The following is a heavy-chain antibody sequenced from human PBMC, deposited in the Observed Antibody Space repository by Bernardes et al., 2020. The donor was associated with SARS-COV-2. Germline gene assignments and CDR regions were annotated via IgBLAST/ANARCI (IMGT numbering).Heavy chain of an antibody. CDR2: ITQDGSKK. D-gene: IGHD1-26*01. Sequence: GWSLGLSCAASGFTFSSYWMSWVRQAPGKGLEWVSNITQDGSKKYYVGYVKGRFTISRDNAKNSLYLQMNSLRAEDTAVYYCAREWEYYTSSLFDFWGQGTLVTVSS. CDR3: AREWEYYTSSLFDF. J-gene: IGHJ4*02. CDR1: GFTFSSYW. V-gene: IGHV3-7*04.